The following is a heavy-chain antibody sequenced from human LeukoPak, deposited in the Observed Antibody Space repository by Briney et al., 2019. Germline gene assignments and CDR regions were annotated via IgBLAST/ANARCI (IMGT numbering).Heavy chain of an antibody. CDR3: ARDSVDTAMVGVYYMDV. J-gene: IGHJ6*03. V-gene: IGHV1-69*13. CDR2: IIPIFGTA. CDR1: GGTFSSYA. Sequence: SVKVSCKASGGTFSSYAISWVRQAPGQGLEWMGGIIPIFGTANYAQKFQGRVTITADESTSTAYMELSSLRSEDTAVYYCARDSVDTAMVGVYYMDVWGKGTTVTISS. D-gene: IGHD5-18*01.